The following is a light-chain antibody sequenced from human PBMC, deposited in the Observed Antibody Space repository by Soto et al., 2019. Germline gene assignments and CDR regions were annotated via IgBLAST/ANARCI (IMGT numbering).Light chain of an antibody. CDR2: EVS. CDR3: SSYTSSTYVV. J-gene: IGLJ2*01. Sequence: QSALTQPASVSGSPGQSITISCTGTSSDVGGYNYVSWYQQHPGKAPKLMIYEVSNRPSGVSNRFSVSKSGNTASLTISGLQAEDEADYYCSSYTSSTYVVFGGGTKLTVL. V-gene: IGLV2-14*01. CDR1: SSDVGGYNY.